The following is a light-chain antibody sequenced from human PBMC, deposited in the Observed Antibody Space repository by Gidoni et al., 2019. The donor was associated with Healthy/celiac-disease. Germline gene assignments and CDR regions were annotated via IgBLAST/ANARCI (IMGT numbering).Light chain of an antibody. CDR2: DDS. J-gene: IGLJ2*01. Sequence: SYVLTQPPSVSVSPGKTARITWGGNNIGSKSVHWYQQKPGQAPVLVVYDDSDRPSGIPERFSGSNSGNTATLTISRVEAGDEADYFCQVWDSSSDPVVFGGGTELTVL. CDR1: NIGSKS. CDR3: QVWDSSSDPVV. V-gene: IGLV3-21*03.